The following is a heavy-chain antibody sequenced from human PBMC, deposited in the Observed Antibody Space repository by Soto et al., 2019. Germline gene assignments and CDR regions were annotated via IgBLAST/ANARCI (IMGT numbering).Heavy chain of an antibody. CDR3: ARFGSGNPFEDY. J-gene: IGHJ4*02. CDR1: GFNFGAYA. Sequence: EARLLESGGGLIQPGGSLRLSCEASGFNFGAYAMSWVRQAPGKGLEWVSAISGSGGSTYYADSVKGRFTISRDNSKNTLYLQMNSLRAEDTAVYYCARFGSGNPFEDYWGQGTLVTVSS. V-gene: IGHV3-23*01. D-gene: IGHD3-10*01. CDR2: ISGSGGST.